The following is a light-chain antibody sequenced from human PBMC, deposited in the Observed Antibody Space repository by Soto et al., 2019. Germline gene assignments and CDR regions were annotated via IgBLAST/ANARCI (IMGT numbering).Light chain of an antibody. J-gene: IGKJ2*01. CDR1: QTVGSNY. CDR2: GAS. Sequence: DIVLTQSPGTLSLSPGERATLSCRASQTVGSNYLAWYQQKPGQAPRLLMYGASSRATGIPDRFSGSGSGTDFTLTISRLEPEDFAVYYGQQYGGSPLYTFGQGTKLEIK. CDR3: QQYGGSPLYT. V-gene: IGKV3-20*01.